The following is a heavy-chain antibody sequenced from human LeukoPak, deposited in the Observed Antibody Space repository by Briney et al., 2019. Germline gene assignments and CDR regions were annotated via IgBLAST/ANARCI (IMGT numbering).Heavy chain of an antibody. CDR3: ASYGEGSGMDV. V-gene: IGHV1-24*01. D-gene: IGHD4-17*01. CDR1: GYTLTELS. J-gene: IGHJ6*02. CDR2: FDPEDGET. Sequence: ASVKVSCKVSGYTLTELSMHWVRQAPGKGLEWMGGFDPEDGETINAQKFQGRVTMTTDTSTSTAYMELRSLRSDDTAVYYCASYGEGSGMDVWGQGTTVTVSS.